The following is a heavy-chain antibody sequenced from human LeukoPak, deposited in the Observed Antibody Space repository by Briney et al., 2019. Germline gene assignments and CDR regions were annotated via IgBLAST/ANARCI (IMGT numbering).Heavy chain of an antibody. CDR1: GXTFSNAW. Sequence: GGSLRLSCAASGXTFSNAWVSWVRQAPGEGLESVARLKRKTDGGTTDYAAPVNGRFTISRDDYKNTLYLQMNSLKTEDTAVYYCTTVWPRIAAAGRFDYWGQGTLVTVSS. D-gene: IGHD6-13*01. CDR2: LKRKTDGGTT. CDR3: TTVWPRIAAAGRFDY. V-gene: IGHV3-15*01. J-gene: IGHJ4*02.